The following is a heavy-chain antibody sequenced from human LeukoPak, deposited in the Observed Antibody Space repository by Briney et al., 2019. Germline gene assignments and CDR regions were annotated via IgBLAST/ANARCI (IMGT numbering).Heavy chain of an antibody. CDR2: IKQDGSEK. D-gene: IGHD4-17*01. V-gene: IGHV3-7*01. J-gene: IGHJ4*02. Sequence: PGGSLRLSCAASGFTFSSYWMNWVRQAPGKGLEWVANIKQDGSEKYYVDSVKGRFTISRDNAKNSLYLQMSSLRAEDTAVYYCARTSYGDYYFDYWGQGTLVTVSS. CDR3: ARTSYGDYYFDY. CDR1: GFTFSSYW.